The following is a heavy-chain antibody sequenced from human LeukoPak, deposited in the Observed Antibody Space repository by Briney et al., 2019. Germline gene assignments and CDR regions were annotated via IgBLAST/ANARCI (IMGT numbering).Heavy chain of an antibody. V-gene: IGHV3-7*01. CDR1: GFSFSSYW. D-gene: IGHD6-6*01. CDR3: ARDKSYTSSADY. J-gene: IGHJ4*02. CDR2: IKQDGSEK. Sequence: GGSLRLSCAASGFSFSSYWMNWVRQAPGKGLEWVANIKQDGSEKYYVDSMKGRFTISRDNAKNSLYLQMNSLRAEDTAVYYCARDKSYTSSADYWGQGTLVTVSS.